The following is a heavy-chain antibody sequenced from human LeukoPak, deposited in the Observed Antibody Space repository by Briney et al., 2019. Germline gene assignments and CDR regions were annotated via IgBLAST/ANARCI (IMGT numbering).Heavy chain of an antibody. CDR1: GFTFSNYG. V-gene: IGHV3-30*18. Sequence: GGSLRLSCATSGFTFSNYGMHYVRQAPGKGLEWVAVISNDGSKKYYADSVNGRFTLSRDTSNNTLYLHMNSLRPEDTAVYYCAKDRETTASGTFDYWGQGTLVTVSS. CDR3: AKDRETTASGTFDY. D-gene: IGHD6-13*01. CDR2: ISNDGSKK. J-gene: IGHJ4*02.